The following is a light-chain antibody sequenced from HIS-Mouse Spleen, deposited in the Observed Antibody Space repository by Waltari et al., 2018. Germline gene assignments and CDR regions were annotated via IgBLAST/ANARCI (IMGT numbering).Light chain of an antibody. CDR1: SGSVSISYY. J-gene: IGLJ3*02. CDR2: STT. CDR3: VLYMGSGISWV. V-gene: IGLV8-61*01. Sequence: QTVVTQEPSFSVSPGGTVTLTCGLSSGSVSISYYPSWYQQTPGQAPPTLIYSTTTRSSGVPDRCSGSILGNKAALTITGAQADDESDYYCVLYMGSGISWVFGGGTKLTVL.